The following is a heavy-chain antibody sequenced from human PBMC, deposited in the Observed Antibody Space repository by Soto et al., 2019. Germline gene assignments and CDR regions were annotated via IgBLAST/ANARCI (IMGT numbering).Heavy chain of an antibody. CDR1: GGTFSSYT. CDR3: ARGRAEYSGYEIFDY. V-gene: IGHV1-69*02. Sequence: QVQLVQSGAGVKKPGSSVKVSCKASGGTFSSYTISWVRQAPGQGLEWMGRIIPILGIANYAQKFQGRVTITADKSTSTAYMELSSLGSEDTAVYYCARGRAEYSGYEIFDYWGQGTLVTVSS. D-gene: IGHD5-12*01. CDR2: IIPILGIA. J-gene: IGHJ4*02.